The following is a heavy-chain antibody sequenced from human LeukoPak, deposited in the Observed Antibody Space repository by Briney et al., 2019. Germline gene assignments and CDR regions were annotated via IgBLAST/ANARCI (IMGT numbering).Heavy chain of an antibody. CDR1: GYTFTGYY. V-gene: IGHV1-2*02. CDR3: ARGALPRYDFHLQDYYMDV. CDR2: INPNSGGT. Sequence: VASVTVSCKASGYTFTGYYMHWVRQAPGQGLEWMGWINPNSGGTNYAQKFQGRVTMTRDTSISTAYMELSRLRSDDTAVYYCARGALPRYDFHLQDYYMDVWGKGTTVTVSS. J-gene: IGHJ6*03. D-gene: IGHD3-3*01.